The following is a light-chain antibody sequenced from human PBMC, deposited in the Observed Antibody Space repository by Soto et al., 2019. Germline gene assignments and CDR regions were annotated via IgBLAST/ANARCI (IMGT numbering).Light chain of an antibody. CDR2: GAS. CDR3: QQYGSSPWT. V-gene: IGKV3-20*01. CDR1: QSVSSSY. J-gene: IGKJ1*01. Sequence: EILLTQSPGTLSLSPGDRVTLSCRASQSVSSSYLAWYQQKPGQAPRLLIYGASSRDTGIPDRFSGSASGTDFTLTISRLKPEDFAVYYCQQYGSSPWTFGQGTKVDIK.